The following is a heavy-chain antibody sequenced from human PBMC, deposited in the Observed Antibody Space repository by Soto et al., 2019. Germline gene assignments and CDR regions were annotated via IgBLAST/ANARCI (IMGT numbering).Heavy chain of an antibody. V-gene: IGHV3-23*01. J-gene: IGHJ6*02. D-gene: IGHD4-4*01. Sequence: LRLSCAASGFTFSSYAMSWVRQAPGKGLEWVSAISGSGGSTYYADSVKGRFTISRDNSKSTLYLQMNSLRAEDTAVYYCARSRDGYSFYFYYGMDVWGQGTTVTVSS. CDR2: ISGSGGST. CDR3: ARSRDGYSFYFYYGMDV. CDR1: GFTFSSYA.